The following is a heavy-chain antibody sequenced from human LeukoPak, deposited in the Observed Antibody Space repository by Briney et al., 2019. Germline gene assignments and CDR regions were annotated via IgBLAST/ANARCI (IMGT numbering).Heavy chain of an antibody. J-gene: IGHJ2*01. CDR1: GYTFTSYY. Sequence: ASVKVSCKASGYTFTSYYMHWVRQAPGQGLEWMGIINPSGGSTSYAQRFQGRVTMTRDTSTSTVYMELSSLRSEDTAVYYCARVSGIAVAGTWEYWYFDLWGRGTLVTVSS. V-gene: IGHV1-46*01. D-gene: IGHD6-19*01. CDR2: INPSGGST. CDR3: ARVSGIAVAGTWEYWYFDL.